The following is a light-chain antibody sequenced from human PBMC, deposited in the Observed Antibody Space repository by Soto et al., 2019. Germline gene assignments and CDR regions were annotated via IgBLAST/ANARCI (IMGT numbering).Light chain of an antibody. V-gene: IGKV3-20*01. CDR1: QSVSSSY. J-gene: IGKJ2*01. CDR3: QQYNNWPPYT. Sequence: EIVLTQSPGTLSLSPGERATLSCRASQSVSSSYLAWYQQKPGQAPRLLIYGASSRAIGIPDRFSGSGSGTDFTLTISSLQSEDFAVYYCQQYNNWPPYTFGQGTKVDIK. CDR2: GAS.